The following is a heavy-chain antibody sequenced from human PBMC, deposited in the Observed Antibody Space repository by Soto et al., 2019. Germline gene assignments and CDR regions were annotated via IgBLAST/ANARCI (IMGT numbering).Heavy chain of an antibody. Sequence: QVQLQESGPGLVKPSQTLSLTCTVSGGSISSGGYYWSWIRQHPGKGLEWIGYIYYSGSTYYNPSLKSRVTISVETSKNQFSLKLSSVTAADTAVYYCARGGKWDYGTYYFDYRGQGTLVTVSS. J-gene: IGHJ4*02. D-gene: IGHD4-17*01. CDR2: IYYSGST. CDR3: ARGGKWDYGTYYFDY. CDR1: GGSISSGGYY. V-gene: IGHV4-31*03.